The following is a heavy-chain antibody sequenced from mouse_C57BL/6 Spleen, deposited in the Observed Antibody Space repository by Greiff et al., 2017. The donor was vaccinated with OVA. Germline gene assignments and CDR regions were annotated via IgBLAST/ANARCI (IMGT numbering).Heavy chain of an antibody. D-gene: IGHD4-1*01. J-gene: IGHJ2*01. CDR3: ARIPLTGYFDY. V-gene: IGHV1-26*01. CDR2: INPNNGGT. CDR1: GYTFTDYY. Sequence: VQLQQSGPELVKPGASVKISCKASGYTFTDYYMNWVKQSHGKSLEWIGDINPNNGGTSYNQKFKGKATLTVDKSSSTAYMELRSLTSEDSAVYYCARIPLTGYFDYWGQGTTLTVSS.